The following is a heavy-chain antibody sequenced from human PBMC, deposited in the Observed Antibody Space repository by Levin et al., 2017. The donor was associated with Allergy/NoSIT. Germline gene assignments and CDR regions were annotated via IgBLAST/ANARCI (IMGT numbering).Heavy chain of an antibody. J-gene: IGHJ6*02. V-gene: IGHV3-21*01. D-gene: IGHD3-22*01. CDR3: ASWAMYHYDRSAFDYFCYAVDV. Sequence: LSLTCAASGILFSSYDMNWVRQAPGKGLEWVSSISAGGNYIYYADSVKGRFTISRDNAKNSLFLQMNSLRAEDTAVYYCASWAMYHYDRSAFDYFCYAVDVWGQGTTLTVAS. CDR1: GILFSSYD. CDR2: ISAGGNYI.